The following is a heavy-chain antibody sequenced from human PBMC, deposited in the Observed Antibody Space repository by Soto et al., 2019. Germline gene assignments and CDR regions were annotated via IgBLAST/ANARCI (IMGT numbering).Heavy chain of an antibody. V-gene: IGHV3-23*01. D-gene: IGHD2-8*01. CDR1: GFTFSSYA. J-gene: IGHJ4*02. CDR2: ISGSGGST. Sequence: GGSLRLSCAASGFTFSSYAMSWVRQAPGEGLEWVSAISGSGGSTYYADSVKGRFTISRDNSKNTLYLQMNSLRAEDTAVYYCAKSPPTDCTNGVCPYYFDYWGQGTLVTVSS. CDR3: AKSPPTDCTNGVCPYYFDY.